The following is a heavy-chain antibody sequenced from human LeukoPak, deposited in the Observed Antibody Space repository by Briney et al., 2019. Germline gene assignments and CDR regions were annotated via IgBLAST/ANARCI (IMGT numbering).Heavy chain of an antibody. CDR3: ARDLITVTKGFDI. J-gene: IGHJ3*02. Sequence: SETLSLTCAVSTDSFSSHYWSWIRQPPGKGLEWIGYISYIGSTNYNPSLKSRVTISIDTSKNQFSLKLRSVTAADTAVYYCARDLITVTKGFDIWGQGTWSASLQ. V-gene: IGHV4-59*11. D-gene: IGHD4-17*01. CDR1: TDSFSSHY. CDR2: ISYIGST.